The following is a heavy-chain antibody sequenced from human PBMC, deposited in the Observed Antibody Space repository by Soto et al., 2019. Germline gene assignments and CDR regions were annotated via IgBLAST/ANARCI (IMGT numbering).Heavy chain of an antibody. V-gene: IGHV3-48*01. J-gene: IGHJ4*02. Sequence: GXSLKLSCAASGFTFSTYSMNWVRQAPGKGLQWVSYISSSSSTIYYADSVKGRFTISRDNAKNSLYLQMNSLRAEDTATYYCAHCRGGVASFWGQGTLVTVSS. CDR3: AHCRGGVASF. CDR2: ISSSSSTI. CDR1: GFTFSTYS. D-gene: IGHD2-2*01.